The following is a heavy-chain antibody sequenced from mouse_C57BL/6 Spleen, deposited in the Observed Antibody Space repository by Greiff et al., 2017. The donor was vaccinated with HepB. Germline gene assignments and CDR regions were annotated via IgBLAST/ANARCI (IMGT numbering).Heavy chain of an antibody. J-gene: IGHJ3*01. CDR3: ARREDYDVGFAY. D-gene: IGHD2-4*01. CDR1: GYTFTGYW. Sequence: VQLQQSGAELMKPGASVKLSCKATGYTFTGYWIEWVKQRPGHGLEWIGEILPGSGSTNYNEKFKGKATFTADTSSNTAYMQLSRLTTEDSAIYYCARREDYDVGFAYWGQGTLVTVSA. V-gene: IGHV1-9*01. CDR2: ILPGSGST.